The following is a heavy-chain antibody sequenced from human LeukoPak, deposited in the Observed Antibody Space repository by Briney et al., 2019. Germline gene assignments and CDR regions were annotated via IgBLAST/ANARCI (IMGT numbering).Heavy chain of an antibody. CDR3: AKHLGVTSNPFDY. D-gene: IGHD2-21*02. CDR2: LSGKIGPST. Sequence: GGSLRLSCAASGFTFSSYAMTSVRQAPGKGLEWVSPLSGKIGPSTYYADAVKGRFTISRDTSKNTLYLQISSLRADDTAVYYCAKHLGVTSNPFDYWGQGTLVTVSS. V-gene: IGHV3-23*01. J-gene: IGHJ4*02. CDR1: GFTFSSYA.